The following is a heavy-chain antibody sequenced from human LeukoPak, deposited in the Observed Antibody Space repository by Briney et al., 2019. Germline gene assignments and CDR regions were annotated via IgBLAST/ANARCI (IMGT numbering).Heavy chain of an antibody. J-gene: IGHJ4*02. CDR2: IANDGKDK. V-gene: IGHV3-30*18. CDR3: AKDQQVGAAAYHFDS. CDR1: GFTFSRYG. Sequence: PGRSLRLSCAASGFTFSRYGLHWVRQAPGKGLEWVTVIANDGKDKKYADSVKGRFTISRDNSKSTLYLQMNSLRAEDTGVYYCAKDQQVGAAAYHFDSWGQGTLVTVSS. D-gene: IGHD2-2*01.